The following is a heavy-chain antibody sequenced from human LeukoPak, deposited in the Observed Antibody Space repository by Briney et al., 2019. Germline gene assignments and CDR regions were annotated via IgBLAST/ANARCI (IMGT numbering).Heavy chain of an antibody. D-gene: IGHD5-24*01. CDR1: GFIFSSYN. Sequence: GGSLRLSCAASGFIFSSYNMNWVRQAPGKGLEWVSSISYRSGYIFYADSVKGRFTISGDYANNSVFLQMDSLTAEDTAVYFCARLDDYTSNSGFDAWGQGTLVTVSS. J-gene: IGHJ4*02. CDR3: ARLDDYTSNSGFDA. CDR2: ISYRSGYI. V-gene: IGHV3-21*01.